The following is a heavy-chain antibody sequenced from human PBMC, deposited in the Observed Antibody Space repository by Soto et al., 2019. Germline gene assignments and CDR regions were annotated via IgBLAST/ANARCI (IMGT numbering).Heavy chain of an antibody. J-gene: IGHJ4*02. V-gene: IGHV4-59*01. CDR1: GGSISSYY. CDR3: ARDIGYSYGLDY. D-gene: IGHD5-18*01. CDR2: IYYSGST. Sequence: SETLSLTCTVSGGSISSYYWSWIRQPPGKGLEWIGYIYYSGSTNYNPSLKSRVTISVDTSKNQFSLKLSSVTAADTAVYYCARDIGYSYGLDYWGQGTLVTVSS.